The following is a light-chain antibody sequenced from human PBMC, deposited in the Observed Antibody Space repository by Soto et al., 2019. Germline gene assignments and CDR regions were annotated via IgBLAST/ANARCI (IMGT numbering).Light chain of an antibody. CDR2: DVT. CDR1: SSDVGGYNY. J-gene: IGLJ1*01. V-gene: IGLV2-8*01. CDR3: SSYAGTHVV. Sequence: QSALTQPPSASGSPGQSVAISCTGTSSDVGGYNYVSWYQQYPGKAPKLMIYDVTKRPSGVPDRFSGSKSGNTASLTVSGLQAEEEADYYCSSYAGTHVVFGTGTQLTVL.